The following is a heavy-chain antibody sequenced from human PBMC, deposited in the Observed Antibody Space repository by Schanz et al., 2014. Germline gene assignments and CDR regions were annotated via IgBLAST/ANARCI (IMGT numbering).Heavy chain of an antibody. CDR3: AKDEGYIYGYILDY. Sequence: QVQLVESGGCVVQPGGSLRLSCAASGFTFSSSGMHWVRQAPGKGLEWVAVIPSDESNEYYIDSVEAVFTISRVNCRETMFLQINPLRPDDAAVYYFAKDEGYIYGYILDYWGQGTLVTVSS. CDR1: GFTFSSSG. CDR2: IPSDESNE. J-gene: IGHJ4*02. V-gene: IGHV3-30*02. D-gene: IGHD5-18*01.